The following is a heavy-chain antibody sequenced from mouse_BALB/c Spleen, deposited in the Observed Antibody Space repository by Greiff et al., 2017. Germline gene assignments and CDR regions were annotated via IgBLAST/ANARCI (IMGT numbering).Heavy chain of an antibody. D-gene: IGHD2-1*01. CDR3: ARWGNFYAMDY. CDR2: IDPANGNT. V-gene: IGHV14-3*02. CDR1: GFNIKDTY. J-gene: IGHJ4*01. Sequence: VQLKESGAELVKPEASVKLSCTASGFNIKDTYMHWVKQRPEQGLEWIGRIDPANGNTKYDPKFQGKATITADTSSNTAYLQLSSLTSEDTAVYYCARWGNFYAMDYWGQGTSVTVSS.